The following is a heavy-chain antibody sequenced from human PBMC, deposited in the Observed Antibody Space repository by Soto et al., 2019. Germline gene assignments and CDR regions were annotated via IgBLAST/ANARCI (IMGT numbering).Heavy chain of an antibody. D-gene: IGHD6-13*01. CDR1: GGSISSGGYY. J-gene: IGHJ6*02. Sequence: PSETLSLTCTVSGGSISSGGYYWSWIRQHPGKGLEWIGYIYYSGSTYYNPSLKSRVTISVDTSKNQFSLKLSSVTAADTAVYYCARDRGSSWFPYYYYGMDVWGQGTTVTVSS. V-gene: IGHV4-31*03. CDR2: IYYSGST. CDR3: ARDRGSSWFPYYYYGMDV.